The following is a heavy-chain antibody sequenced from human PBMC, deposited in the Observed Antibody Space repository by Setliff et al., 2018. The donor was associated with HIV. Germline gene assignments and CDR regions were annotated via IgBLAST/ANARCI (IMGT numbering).Heavy chain of an antibody. CDR1: GDSITRGSYC. CDR3: ARAAYSGTYLWEPATDL. V-gene: IGHV4-61*09. D-gene: IGHD1-26*01. CDR2: IYTSGKT. Sequence: PSETLSLTCTVSGDSITRGSYCWSWIRQPAGKGLEWIGHIYTSGKTHYSPSLKSRITISADTSKNQLSLNLSSVTAADTAVYYCARAAYSGTYLWEPATDLWGRGTLVTVSS. J-gene: IGHJ2*01.